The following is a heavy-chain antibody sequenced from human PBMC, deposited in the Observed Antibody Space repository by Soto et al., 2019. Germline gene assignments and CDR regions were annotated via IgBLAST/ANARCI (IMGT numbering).Heavy chain of an antibody. CDR1: GFTFSSYA. CDR3: AKGNPRDIVVVVAATTYNWFDP. V-gene: IGHV3-30-3*01. J-gene: IGHJ5*02. Sequence: GGSLRLSCAASGFTFSSYAMHWVRQAPGKGLEWVAVISYDGSNKYYADSVKGRFTISRVNSKNTLYLQMNSLRAEDTAVYYCAKGNPRDIVVVVAATTYNWFDPWGQGTLVTVSS. D-gene: IGHD2-15*01. CDR2: ISYDGSNK.